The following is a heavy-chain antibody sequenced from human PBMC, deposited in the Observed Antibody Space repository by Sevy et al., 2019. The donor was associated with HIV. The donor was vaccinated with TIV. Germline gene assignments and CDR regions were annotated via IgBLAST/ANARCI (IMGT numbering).Heavy chain of an antibody. J-gene: IGHJ4*02. CDR2: ISYDGSNE. CDR3: AREGSGWSFDY. CDR1: GFTFSSSYA. V-gene: IGHV3-30-3*01. D-gene: IGHD6-19*01. Sequence: GGSLRLSCAASGFTFSSSYAMHWVRQAPGKGLEWVTLISYDGSNEYYADSVKGRFTISRDDYKNTLYLQMNSLRAEDTAVYYCAREGSGWSFDYWGQGTLVTVSS.